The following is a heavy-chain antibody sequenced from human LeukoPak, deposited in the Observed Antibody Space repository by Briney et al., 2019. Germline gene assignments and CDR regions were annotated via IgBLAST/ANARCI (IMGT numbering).Heavy chain of an antibody. D-gene: IGHD5-18*01. CDR3: ARHLSGVTGYTYGRGIDY. V-gene: IGHV3-7*01. CDR1: GFTFGEYA. J-gene: IGHJ4*02. CDR2: IKKDGSEK. Sequence: GGSLRLSCTSSGFTFGEYAMTWVRQAPGKGLEWVANIKKDGSEKYYVDSVKGRFTISRDNAKKSLYLQMNSLRAEDTAVYYCARHLSGVTGYTYGRGIDYWGQGTLVTVSS.